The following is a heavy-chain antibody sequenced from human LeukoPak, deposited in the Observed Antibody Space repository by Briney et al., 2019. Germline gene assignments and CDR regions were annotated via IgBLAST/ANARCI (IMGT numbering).Heavy chain of an antibody. CDR3: ARGGYSSSWYLASDYYYYMDV. D-gene: IGHD6-13*01. CDR2: IKQDGSEK. J-gene: IGHJ6*03. V-gene: IGHV3-7*01. CDR1: GFTFSSYW. Sequence: GGSLRLSCAASGFTFSSYWMSWVRQAPGEGLEWVAPIKQDGSEKYYVYPVKGRFTISRDNAKNSLYLQMNCLRAEDTAVYYCARGGYSSSWYLASDYYYYMDVWGKGTTVTVSS.